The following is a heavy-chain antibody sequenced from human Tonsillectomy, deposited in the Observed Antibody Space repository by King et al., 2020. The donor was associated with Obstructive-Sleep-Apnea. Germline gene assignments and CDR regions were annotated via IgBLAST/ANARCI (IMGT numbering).Heavy chain of an antibody. Sequence: VQLVESGGGLVQPGGSLRLSCEGSGFTFTSYGMTWVRQPLGKGLDWVSGISGSGGTTYYADSVKGRFTSSRDNSKNTLYLQMNSLRAEDTAVYYCAKEGSWNEDFDNWGQGTLVTVSS. D-gene: IGHD1-1*01. J-gene: IGHJ4*02. V-gene: IGHV3-23*04. CDR3: AKEGSWNEDFDN. CDR2: ISGSGGTT. CDR1: GFTFTSYG.